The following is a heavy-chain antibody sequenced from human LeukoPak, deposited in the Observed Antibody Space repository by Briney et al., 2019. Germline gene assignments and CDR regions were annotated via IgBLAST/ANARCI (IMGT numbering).Heavy chain of an antibody. D-gene: IGHD3-10*01. J-gene: IGHJ4*02. CDR3: ARLRITMVRGVIRPGGYFDY. CDR2: INHSGST. Sequence: SETLSLTCAVYGGSFSGYYWSWIRQPPGKGLEWIGEINHSGSTNYNPSLKSRVTISVDTSKNQFSLKLSSVTAADTAVYYCARLRITMVRGVIRPGGYFDYWGQGTLVTVSS. V-gene: IGHV4-34*01. CDR1: GGSFSGYY.